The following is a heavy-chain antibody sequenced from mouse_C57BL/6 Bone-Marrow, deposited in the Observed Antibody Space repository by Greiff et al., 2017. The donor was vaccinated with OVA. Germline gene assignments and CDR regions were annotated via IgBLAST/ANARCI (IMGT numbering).Heavy chain of an antibody. V-gene: IGHV1-19*01. D-gene: IGHD2-3*01. CDR2: INPYNGGT. J-gene: IGHJ2*01. Sequence: VQLQQSGPVLVKPGASVKMSCKASGYTFTDYYMNWVKQSPGKSLEWIGVINPYNGGTSYNQKFKGKATLTVDKSSSTAYMELNSLTSEDSAVYYCARSWLLRRWGQGTTLTVSS. CDR3: ARSWLLRR. CDR1: GYTFTDYY.